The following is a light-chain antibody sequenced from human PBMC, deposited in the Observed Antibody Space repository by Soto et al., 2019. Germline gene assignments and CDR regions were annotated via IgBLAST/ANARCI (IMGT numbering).Light chain of an antibody. Sequence: QSVLTQPPSASGSPGQSVSISCTGTSSDIGGYNYVSWYQQHPSKAPKLIIYEVNKRPSGVPDRVSGSKSGNTASLTVSGLQAEDEADYYCCSYGGSNNMIFGGGTKLTVL. J-gene: IGLJ2*01. CDR3: CSYGGSNNMI. CDR2: EVN. CDR1: SSDIGGYNY. V-gene: IGLV2-8*01.